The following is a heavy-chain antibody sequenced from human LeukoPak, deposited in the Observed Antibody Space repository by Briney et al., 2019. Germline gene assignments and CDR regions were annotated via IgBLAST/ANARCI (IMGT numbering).Heavy chain of an antibody. D-gene: IGHD3-3*01. CDR3: AAEDYDFWSGYPDGMDV. J-gene: IGHJ6*02. V-gene: IGHV1-58*01. Sequence: SVKVSCKASGFTFTSSAVQWVRQARGQRLEWIGWIVVGSGNTNYAQKFQERVTITRDMSTSTAYMELSSLRSGDTAVYYCAAEDYDFWSGYPDGMDVWGQGTTVTVPS. CDR2: IVVGSGNT. CDR1: GFTFTSSA.